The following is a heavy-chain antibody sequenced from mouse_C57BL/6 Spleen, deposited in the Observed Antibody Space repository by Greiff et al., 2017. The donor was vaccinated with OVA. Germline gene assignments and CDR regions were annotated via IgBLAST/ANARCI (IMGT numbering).Heavy chain of an antibody. Sequence: QVTLKESGPGILQSSQTLSLTCSFSGFSLSTSGMGVSWIRQPSGKGLEWLAHIYWDDDKRYNPSLKSRLTISKDTSRNQVFLKITSVDTADTATYYCARAAYYSNYGYFDVWGTGTTVTVSS. CDR2: IYWDDDK. V-gene: IGHV8-12*01. J-gene: IGHJ1*03. D-gene: IGHD2-5*01. CDR1: GFSLSTSGMG. CDR3: ARAAYYSNYGYFDV.